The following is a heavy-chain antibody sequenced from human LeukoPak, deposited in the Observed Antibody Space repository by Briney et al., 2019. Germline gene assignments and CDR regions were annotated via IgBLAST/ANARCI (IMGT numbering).Heavy chain of an antibody. V-gene: IGHV4-59*01. CDR3: ARESYNSGWYDY. CDR2: IFYSGST. J-gene: IGHJ4*02. D-gene: IGHD6-19*01. CDR1: GGSFSGYY. Sequence: SETLSLTCAVYGGSFSGYYWSWIRQPPGKGLEWIGYIFYSGSTNYNPSLKSRVTISVDTSKNQFSLRLSSVTAADTAVYYCARESYNSGWYDYWGQGTLVTVSS.